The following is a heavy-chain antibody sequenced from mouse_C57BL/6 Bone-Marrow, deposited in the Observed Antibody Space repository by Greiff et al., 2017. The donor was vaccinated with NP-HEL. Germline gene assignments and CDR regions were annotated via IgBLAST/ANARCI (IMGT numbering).Heavy chain of an antibody. Sequence: EVQLQQSGPVLVKPGASVKMSCKASGYTFTDYYMNWVKQSHGKSLEWIGVINPYNGGTSYNQKFKGKATLTVDKSSSTAYMELNSLTSEDSAVYYCARGDYDYDAGDYWGQGTTLTVSS. CDR1: GYTFTDYY. J-gene: IGHJ2*01. D-gene: IGHD2-4*01. CDR2: INPYNGGT. CDR3: ARGDYDYDAGDY. V-gene: IGHV1-19*01.